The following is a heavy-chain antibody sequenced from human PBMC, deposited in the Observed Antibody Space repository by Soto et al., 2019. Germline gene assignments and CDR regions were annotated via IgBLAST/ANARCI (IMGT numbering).Heavy chain of an antibody. D-gene: IGHD3-9*01. CDR1: GFTVSSNY. V-gene: IGHV3-53*01. J-gene: IGHJ6*02. Sequence: PGGSLRLSCAASGFTVSSNYMSWVRQAPGKGLEWVSVIYSGGSTYYADSVKGRFTISRDNSKNTLYLQMNSLRAEDTAVYYCARSGYFDWLLYTHYYYGMDAWGQGTTVTVSS. CDR3: ARSGYFDWLLYTHYYYGMDA. CDR2: IYSGGST.